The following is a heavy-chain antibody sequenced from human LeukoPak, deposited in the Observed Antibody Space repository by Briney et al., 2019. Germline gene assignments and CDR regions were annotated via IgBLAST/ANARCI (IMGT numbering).Heavy chain of an antibody. CDR3: ANEGSPGHLDY. J-gene: IGHJ4*02. Sequence: PGGSLRLSCAASGFTFSSYGMHWVRQAPGKRLEWVAVIWYDGSNKYYADSVKGRFTISRDNSKNTLYLQMNSLRAEDTAVYYCANEGSPGHLDYWGQGTLVTVSS. V-gene: IGHV3-33*06. CDR1: GFTFSSYG. CDR2: IWYDGSNK.